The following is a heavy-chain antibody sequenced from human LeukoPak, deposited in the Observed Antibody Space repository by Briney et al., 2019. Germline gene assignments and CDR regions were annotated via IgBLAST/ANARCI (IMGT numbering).Heavy chain of an antibody. CDR3: ALDSSCSYHGMDV. Sequence: GGSLRLSCAASGFTFDDYAMHRVRQAPGKGLEWVSGISWNSGSIGYADSVKGRFTISRDNAKNSLYLQMNSLRAEDTALYYCALDSSCSYHGMDVWGQGTTVTVSS. CDR2: ISWNSGSI. D-gene: IGHD3-22*01. CDR1: GFTFDDYA. J-gene: IGHJ6*02. V-gene: IGHV3-9*01.